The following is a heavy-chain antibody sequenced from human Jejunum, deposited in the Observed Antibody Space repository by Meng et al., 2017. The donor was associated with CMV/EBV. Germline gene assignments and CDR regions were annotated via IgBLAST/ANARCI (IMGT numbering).Heavy chain of an antibody. Sequence: ASAGFSFGVYSLNWVRQAPGKGLEWLAYIDSFSSTMYYIDSIKGRFTISRDNAKNSLYLQMNSLSAEDTAVYYCARDSIASALDYWGQGVLVTVSS. D-gene: IGHD6-13*01. J-gene: IGHJ4*02. CDR2: IDSFSSTM. V-gene: IGHV3-48*01. CDR1: GFSFGVYS. CDR3: ARDSIASALDY.